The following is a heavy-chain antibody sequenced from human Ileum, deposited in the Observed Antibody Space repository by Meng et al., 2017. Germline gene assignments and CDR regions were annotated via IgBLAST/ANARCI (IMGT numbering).Heavy chain of an antibody. CDR1: GGSFSGYY. J-gene: IGHJ1*01. D-gene: IGHD6-13*01. CDR2: INHSGSS. V-gene: IGHV4-34*02. Sequence: QVRLQQWGAGLLKPSETLSLTCAVYGGSFSGYYWSWVRQSPGKGLEWTAEINHSGSSNYNPSFQSRVTISVDRPRNQFSLKLSSVTAADTGVYYCARPAGYSSDWYKYFQHWGQGTLVTVSS. CDR3: ARPAGYSSDWYKYFQH.